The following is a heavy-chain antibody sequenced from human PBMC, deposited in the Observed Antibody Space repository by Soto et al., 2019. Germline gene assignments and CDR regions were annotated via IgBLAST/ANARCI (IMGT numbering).Heavy chain of an antibody. CDR2: ISWNSGSI. D-gene: IGHD4-17*01. CDR1: GFTFDDYA. J-gene: IGHJ4*02. CDR3: AKDLYGDFEWFDY. V-gene: IGHV3-9*01. Sequence: PGGSLRLSCAASGFTFDDYAMHWVRQAPGKGLEWVSGISWNSGSIGYADSVKGRFTISRDNAKNSLYLQMNSLRAEDTALYYCAKDLYGDFEWFDYWGQGTLVTVSS.